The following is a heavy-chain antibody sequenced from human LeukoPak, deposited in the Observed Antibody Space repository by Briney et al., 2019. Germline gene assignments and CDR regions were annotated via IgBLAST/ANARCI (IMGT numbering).Heavy chain of an antibody. CDR2: INPNSGGT. Sequence: GASVKVSCKASGYTFTGYYMHWVRQAPGQGLEWMGWINPNSGGTNYAQKFQGRVTMTRDTSISTAYMELSRLRSDDTAVYYCARVWGYSSSWYRSDNWFDPWGQGTLVTVSS. J-gene: IGHJ5*02. CDR1: GYTFTGYY. V-gene: IGHV1-2*02. D-gene: IGHD6-13*01. CDR3: ARVWGYSSSWYRSDNWFDP.